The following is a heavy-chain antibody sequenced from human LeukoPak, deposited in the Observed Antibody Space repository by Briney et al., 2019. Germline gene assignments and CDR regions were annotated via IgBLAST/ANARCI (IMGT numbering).Heavy chain of an antibody. CDR3: ARVCSSTSCYRKVVFDI. D-gene: IGHD2-2*02. Sequence: ASVKVSCKASGYTFTGYYMHWVRQAPGQGLEWMGWINPNSGGTNYAQKFQGRVTMTRDTSISTAYMELSRLRSDDTAVYYCARVCSSTSCYRKVVFDIWGKGTRVTVSS. J-gene: IGHJ3*02. CDR2: INPNSGGT. CDR1: GYTFTGYY. V-gene: IGHV1-2*02.